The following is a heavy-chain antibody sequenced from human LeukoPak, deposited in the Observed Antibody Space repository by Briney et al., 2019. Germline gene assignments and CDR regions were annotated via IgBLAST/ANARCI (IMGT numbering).Heavy chain of an antibody. V-gene: IGHV4-39*07. Sequence: PSETLSLTCTVSGGSISSSSYYWGWIRQPPGKGLEWIGSIYYSGSTNYNPSLKSRVTISVDTSKNQFSLKLSSVTAADTAVYYCARDRQTGDAFDIWGQGTMVTVSS. CDR2: IYYSGST. J-gene: IGHJ3*02. CDR3: ARDRQTGDAFDI. CDR1: GGSISSSSYY. D-gene: IGHD7-27*01.